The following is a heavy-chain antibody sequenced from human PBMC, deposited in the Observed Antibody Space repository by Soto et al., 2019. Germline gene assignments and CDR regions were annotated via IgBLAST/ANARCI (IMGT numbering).Heavy chain of an antibody. CDR1: GFSLTTNGVG. CDR3: AHRLVDYAYVWGTYSSGFDY. J-gene: IGHJ4*02. CDR2: IYWDDAK. V-gene: IGHV2-5*02. Sequence: QITLKESGPTLVRPTQTLTLTCSFSGFSLTTNGVGVGWIRQPPGKALEWLALIYWDDAKRYSPSLKSRLAIXNXAAXNQVVLTMTNMDPVDTATYYCAHRLVDYAYVWGTYSSGFDYWGQGTLVTVSS. D-gene: IGHD3-16*01.